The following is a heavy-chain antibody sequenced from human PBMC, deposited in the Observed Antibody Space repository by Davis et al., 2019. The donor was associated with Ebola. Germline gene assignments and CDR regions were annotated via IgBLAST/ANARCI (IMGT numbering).Heavy chain of an antibody. CDR1: GYTFTSYW. CDR2: IYPADSDT. J-gene: IGHJ4*02. Sequence: GESLKISCKGSGYTFTSYWIGWVRQMPGKGLEWMGIIYPADSDTKYSPSFRGQVTISADINTAYLQWGSLKASDTAMYYCASSPYSNWRSRTLAIDYWGQGSLVTVSS. D-gene: IGHD5-18*01. CDR3: ASSPYSNWRSRTLAIDY. V-gene: IGHV5-51*01.